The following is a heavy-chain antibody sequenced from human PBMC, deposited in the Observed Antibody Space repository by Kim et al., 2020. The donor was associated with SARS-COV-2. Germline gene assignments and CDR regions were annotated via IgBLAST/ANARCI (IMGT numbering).Heavy chain of an antibody. V-gene: IGHV3-21*01. CDR3: ARDFQQLVRGVYYYYGMDV. CDR1: GFTFSSYS. Sequence: GGSLRLSCAASGFTFSSYSMNWVRQAPGKGLEWVSSISSSSSYIYYADSVKGRFTISRDNAKNSLYLQMNSLRAEDTAVYYCARDFQQLVRGVYYYYGMDVWGQGTTVTVSS. CDR2: ISSSSSYI. D-gene: IGHD6-13*01. J-gene: IGHJ6*02.